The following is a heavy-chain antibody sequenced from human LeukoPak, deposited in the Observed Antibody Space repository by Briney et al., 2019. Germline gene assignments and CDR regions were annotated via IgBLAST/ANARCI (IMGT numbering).Heavy chain of an antibody. Sequence: GGSLRLSCAAPGFTVSSNYMSWVRQAPGKGLEWVSVVYYDGSTSYADSVKGRFAISRDNSKNTLYLQMNGLRAEDTAVYYCAREIKGSSYFDYWGQGALVTVSS. CDR1: GFTVSSNY. D-gene: IGHD3-10*01. CDR2: VYYDGST. CDR3: AREIKGSSYFDY. J-gene: IGHJ4*02. V-gene: IGHV3-53*01.